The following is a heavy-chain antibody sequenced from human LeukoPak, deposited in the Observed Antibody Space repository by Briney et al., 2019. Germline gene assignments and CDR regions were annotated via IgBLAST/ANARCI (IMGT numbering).Heavy chain of an antibody. D-gene: IGHD7-27*01. CDR1: GFTFSSYG. Sequence: PGGSLRLSCAASGFTFSSYGMHWVRQAPGKGLEWVAVIWYDGSNKYCADSVKGRFTISRDNSKNALYLQMNSLRAEDTAVYYCARGGLGIGDFDIWGQGTMVTVSS. CDR2: IWYDGSNK. V-gene: IGHV3-33*01. CDR3: ARGGLGIGDFDI. J-gene: IGHJ3*02.